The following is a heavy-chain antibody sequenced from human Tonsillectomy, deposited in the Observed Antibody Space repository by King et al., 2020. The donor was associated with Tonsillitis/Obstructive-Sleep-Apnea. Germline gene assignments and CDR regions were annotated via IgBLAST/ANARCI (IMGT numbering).Heavy chain of an antibody. CDR1: GFTFGDYA. CDR3: SRDPSGFHFDY. V-gene: IGHV3-49*05. J-gene: IGHJ4*02. Sequence: QLVQSGGGLVKPGRSLRLSCTASGFTFGDYAMSWFRQAPGKGLEWVGYIRGKAFGGATEFAASVKGRFTMSRVDSNSIAYLQMNSLKTEDTAMYYCSRDPSGFHFDYWGQGTLVTVSS. CDR2: IRGKAFGGAT.